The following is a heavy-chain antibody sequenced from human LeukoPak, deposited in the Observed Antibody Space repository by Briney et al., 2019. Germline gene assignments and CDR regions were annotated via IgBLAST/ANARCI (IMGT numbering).Heavy chain of an antibody. D-gene: IGHD2-2*01. CDR3: ARANFLCCSSTCCVFDD. V-gene: IGHV1-2*02. CDR2: INPNDGDP. CDR1: GYTFTDYY. Sequence: ASVKDSCKASGYTFTDYYMHSVRQAPGRGGEWMGWINPNDGDPYNPQKFHGRVTMTRDTSISTAHMEVSRLRSDDTAVYYCARANFLCCSSTCCVFDDWGQGTLVTVSS. J-gene: IGHJ4*02.